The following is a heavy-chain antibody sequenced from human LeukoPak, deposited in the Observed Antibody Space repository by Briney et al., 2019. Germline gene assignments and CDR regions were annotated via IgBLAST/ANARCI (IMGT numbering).Heavy chain of an antibody. D-gene: IGHD3-22*01. CDR1: GFTFSGFT. J-gene: IGHJ4*02. CDR3: AKAWSSGYLDY. V-gene: IGHV3-23*01. CDR2: ISGSGGST. Sequence: GGSLRLSCAASGFTFSGFTMYWVRQAPGKGLEWVSAISGSGGSTYYADSVKGRFTISRDNSKNTLYLQMNSLRAEDTAVYYCAKAWSSGYLDYWGQGTLVTVSS.